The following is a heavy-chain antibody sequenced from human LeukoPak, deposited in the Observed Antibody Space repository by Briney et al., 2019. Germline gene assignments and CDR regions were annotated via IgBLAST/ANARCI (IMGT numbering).Heavy chain of an antibody. CDR1: GESISGFY. J-gene: IGHJ4*02. V-gene: IGHV3-53*01. D-gene: IGHD4/OR15-4a*01. Sequence: ETLSLTCTVSGESISGFYWTWIRQPPGKGLEWVSFIYSGTTHYSDSVKGRFTISRDNSKNTLYLQMNSLRAEDTAVYYCARRAGAYSHPYDYWGQGTLVTVSS. CDR3: ARRAGAYSHPYDY. CDR2: IYSGTT.